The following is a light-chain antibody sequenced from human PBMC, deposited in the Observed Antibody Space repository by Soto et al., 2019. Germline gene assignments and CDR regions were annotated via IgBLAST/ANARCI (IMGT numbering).Light chain of an antibody. CDR1: SSDVGGYIS. CDR2: EDT. CDR3: SSYGGNPNLL. J-gene: IGLJ2*01. Sequence: QSALTQPPSAPGSPGQSVAISCTGTSSDVGGYISVSWYQQYPGKAPKLMIYEDTKRPSGVPDRFSGSKSGNTASLTVSGLQAEDEADYYCSSYGGNPNLLFGGGTKLTVL. V-gene: IGLV2-8*01.